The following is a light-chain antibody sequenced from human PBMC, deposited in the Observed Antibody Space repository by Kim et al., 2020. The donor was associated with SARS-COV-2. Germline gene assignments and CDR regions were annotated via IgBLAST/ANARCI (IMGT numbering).Light chain of an antibody. Sequence: DIQMTQSPSAMSASVGDRVTITCRASQGIYNYLAWFQQKPGNAPKRLIYTASSLQSGVPSRFSGSGSGSGTEFTLTISSLQPEDVATYYCLQHYSYSWTFGQGTKVDIK. CDR3: LQHYSYSWT. V-gene: IGKV1-17*03. CDR2: TAS. CDR1: QGIYNY. J-gene: IGKJ1*01.